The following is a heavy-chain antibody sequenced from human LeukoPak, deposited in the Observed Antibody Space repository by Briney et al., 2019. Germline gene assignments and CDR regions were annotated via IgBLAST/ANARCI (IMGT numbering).Heavy chain of an antibody. D-gene: IGHD3-22*01. J-gene: IGHJ6*02. CDR3: ARDLDSSGFYYYGMDV. CDR2: INTNTGNP. Sequence: ASVKVSCKASGYTFTSYAMNWVRQAPGQGLEWMGWINTNTGNPTYAQGFTGRFVFSLDTSVSTAYLQISSLKAEDTAVYYYARDLDSSGFYYYGMDVWGQGTTVTVSS. CDR1: GYTFTSYA. V-gene: IGHV7-4-1*02.